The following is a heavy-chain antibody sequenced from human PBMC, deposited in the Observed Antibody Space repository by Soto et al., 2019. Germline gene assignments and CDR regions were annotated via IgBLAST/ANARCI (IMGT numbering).Heavy chain of an antibody. CDR2: INHSGST. CDR3: ARGWSGRRVWLDY. J-gene: IGHJ4*02. V-gene: IGHV4-34*01. D-gene: IGHD3-3*01. CDR1: GGSFSGYY. Sequence: QVQLQQWGAGLLKPSETLSLTCAVYGGSFSGYYWSWIRQPPGKGLEWIGEINHSGSTNYNPSLKSRVTISVDTSRDQFSLKLSSVTAADTAVYYCARGWSGRRVWLDYWVQGTLVTVSS.